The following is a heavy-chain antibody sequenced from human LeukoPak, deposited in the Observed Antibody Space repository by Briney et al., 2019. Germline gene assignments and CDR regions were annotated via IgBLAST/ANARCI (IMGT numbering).Heavy chain of an antibody. CDR1: GYTFTGYY. CDR3: ARAGLIRTFDS. V-gene: IGHV1-2*02. D-gene: IGHD3-16*02. J-gene: IGHJ4*02. CDR2: INPDSGDT. Sequence: ASVKVSCKASGYTFTGYYLHWVRQAPGQGLEWMGWINPDSGDTNYAQKFQGRVTMTRDTSISTAYMELTRLTSDDTAVSYCARAGLIRTFDSWGQGTPVTVSS.